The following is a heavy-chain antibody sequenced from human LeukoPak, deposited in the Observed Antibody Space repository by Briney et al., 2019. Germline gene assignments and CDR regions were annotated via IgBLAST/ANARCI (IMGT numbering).Heavy chain of an antibody. CDR3: ARDLADPTPTAGDL. V-gene: IGHV4-34*01. CDR1: GGSFSGYN. D-gene: IGHD3-16*01. Sequence: SETLSLTCAVYGGSFSGYNWTWIRQSPGSGLEWIGETSHGGTTSYNPSLKSRITISVDKSKNQFSLKLSSVTAADTAVYYCARDLADPTPTAGDLWGRGTLVTVSS. J-gene: IGHJ2*01. CDR2: TSHGGTT.